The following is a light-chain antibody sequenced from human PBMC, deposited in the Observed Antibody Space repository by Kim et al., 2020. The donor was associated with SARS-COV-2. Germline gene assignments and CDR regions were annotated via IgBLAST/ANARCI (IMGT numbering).Light chain of an antibody. V-gene: IGLV1-47*01. CDR3: AAWDDTLNRPL. CDR2: WNN. Sequence: QSVLTQPPSVSGTLGQRVTISCSGGTSNIGSQYVYWYQQLPGMAPKPLIYWNNQRSSGVPDRFSGSKSGTSASLAISGLRSEDEGDYHCAAWDDTLNRPLFGTGTKVTVL. CDR1: TSNIGSQY. J-gene: IGLJ1*01.